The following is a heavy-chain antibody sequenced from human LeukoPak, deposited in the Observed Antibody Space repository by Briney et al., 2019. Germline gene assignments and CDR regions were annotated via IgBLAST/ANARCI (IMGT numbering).Heavy chain of an antibody. CDR2: ISGSGGST. CDR1: GFTFSSYG. Sequence: GGSLRLSCAASGFTFSSYGMHWVRQAPGKGLEWVSAISGSGGSTYYADSVKGRFTISRDNSKNTLYLQMNSLRAEDTAVYYCAKGDDFWSGYQGFDYWGQGTLVTVSS. J-gene: IGHJ4*02. V-gene: IGHV3-23*01. D-gene: IGHD3-3*01. CDR3: AKGDDFWSGYQGFDY.